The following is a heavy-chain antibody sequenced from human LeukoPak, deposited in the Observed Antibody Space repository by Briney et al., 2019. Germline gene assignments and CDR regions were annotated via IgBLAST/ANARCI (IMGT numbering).Heavy chain of an antibody. CDR3: ARGAPTVTTNSRYYYYGMDV. CDR2: INPSGGST. Sequence: ASVKVSCKASGYTFTSYYMHWVRQAPGQGLEWMGIINPSGGSTSYAQKFQGRVTMTRDTSTSTVYMELSSLRSEDTAEYYCARGAPTVTTNSRYYYYGMDVWGQGTTVTVSS. V-gene: IGHV1-46*01. J-gene: IGHJ6*02. D-gene: IGHD4-17*01. CDR1: GYTFTSYY.